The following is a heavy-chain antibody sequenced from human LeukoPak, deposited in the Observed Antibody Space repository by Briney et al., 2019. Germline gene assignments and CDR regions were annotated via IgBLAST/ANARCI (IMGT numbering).Heavy chain of an antibody. CDR3: ARGTSYGSGSYEYFDY. CDR2: IYSSGST. Sequence: SQTLSLTCTVSGGSITNPSYYWSWIRQPAGKGLEWMGRIYSSGSTNYNPSLKSRATLSIDTSKNQFSLKVNAVTAADTAVYYCARGTSYGSGSYEYFDYWGQGTLVTVSS. CDR1: GGSITNPSYY. D-gene: IGHD3-10*01. V-gene: IGHV4-61*02. J-gene: IGHJ4*02.